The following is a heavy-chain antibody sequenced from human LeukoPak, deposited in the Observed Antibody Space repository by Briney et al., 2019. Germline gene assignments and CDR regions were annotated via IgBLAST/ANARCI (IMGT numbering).Heavy chain of an antibody. Sequence: PGGSLRLSCAASGFTFSNYAMSWVRQAPGMGLEWVSVLTGSGTTTFYADSVKGRFTSSRDNSKNMLYLQMNSLRAEDTAVYYCAKGGGYGSGTYSEDWGQGILVTVSS. D-gene: IGHD3-10*01. V-gene: IGHV3-23*01. J-gene: IGHJ4*02. CDR2: LTGSGTTT. CDR3: AKGGGYGSGTYSED. CDR1: GFTFSNYA.